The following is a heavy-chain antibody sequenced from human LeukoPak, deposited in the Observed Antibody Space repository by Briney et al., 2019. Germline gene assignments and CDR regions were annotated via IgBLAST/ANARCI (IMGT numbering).Heavy chain of an antibody. V-gene: IGHV3-13*01. D-gene: IGHD3-10*01. Sequence: GGSLRLSCAASGFTFSSYDMHWVRQATGKGLEWVSAIGTAGDTYYPGSVKGRFTISRENAKNSLYLQMNSLRAGDTAVYYCARGITMVRGVISGFDYWGQRTLVTVSS. J-gene: IGHJ4*02. CDR2: IGTAGDT. CDR3: ARGITMVRGVISGFDY. CDR1: GFTFSSYD.